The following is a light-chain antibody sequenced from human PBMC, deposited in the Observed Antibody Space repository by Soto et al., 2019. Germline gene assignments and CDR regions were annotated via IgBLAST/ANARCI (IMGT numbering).Light chain of an antibody. Sequence: EIVLTQSPVALSLSPGERATLSCRASQSVSSTLLTWYQQKPGQAPRLLIYGVSSRATGIPDRFSGSWSGTDFTLTISRLEPEDFAVYFCQHYGDSSWTFGQGTRVEIK. CDR2: GVS. J-gene: IGKJ1*01. CDR1: QSVSSTL. CDR3: QHYGDSSWT. V-gene: IGKV3-20*01.